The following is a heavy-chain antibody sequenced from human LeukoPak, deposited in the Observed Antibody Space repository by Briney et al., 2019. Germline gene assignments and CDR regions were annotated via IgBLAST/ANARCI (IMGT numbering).Heavy chain of an antibody. D-gene: IGHD4-17*01. J-gene: IGHJ5*02. V-gene: IGHV4-59*01. CDR3: ASFISVGDYIGWFDP. Sequence: PSETLSLTCTVSGGSISSYYWSWIRQPPGKGLEWIGYIYYSGSTNYNPSLKSRVTISVDTSKNQFSLKLSSVTAADTAVYYCASFISVGDYIGWFDPWGQGTLVTVSS. CDR1: GGSISSYY. CDR2: IYYSGST.